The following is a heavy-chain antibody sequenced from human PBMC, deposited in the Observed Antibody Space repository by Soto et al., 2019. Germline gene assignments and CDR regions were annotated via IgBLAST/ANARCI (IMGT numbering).Heavy chain of an antibody. D-gene: IGHD5-18*01. CDR3: AVGYSYGLNY. CDR2: IVVGSGNT. J-gene: IGHJ4*02. V-gene: IGHV1-58*01. Sequence: VASVKVSCKASGFTFTSSAVQCVRQARGQRLEWIGWIVVGSGNTNYAQKFQERVTITRDMSTSTAYMELSSLRSEDTAVYYCAVGYSYGLNYWGQGTLVTVSS. CDR1: GFTFTSSA.